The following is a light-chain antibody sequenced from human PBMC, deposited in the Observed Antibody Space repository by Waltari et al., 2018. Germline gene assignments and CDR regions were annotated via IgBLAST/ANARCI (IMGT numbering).Light chain of an antibody. V-gene: IGKV1-39*01. Sequence: DIQMTQSPSSLSASVGDRVHITTRASPSTTSYVNGYQHKPWNHPKLLIYTASSLQNGVPSRISGSGAEKGSTLTSSSLQPEDFATYYCQQRYSPPRTLGEGTKVEIK. CDR2: TAS. CDR1: PSTTSY. J-gene: IGKJ4*01. CDR3: QQRYSPPRT.